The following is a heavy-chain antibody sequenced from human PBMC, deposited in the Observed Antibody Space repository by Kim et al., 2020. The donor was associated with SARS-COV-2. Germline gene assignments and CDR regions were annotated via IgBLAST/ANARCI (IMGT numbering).Heavy chain of an antibody. V-gene: IGHV3-23*01. D-gene: IGHD6-19*01. Sequence: VKGRFTISRDNSKNTLYLQMNSLRAEDTAVYYCAKGSGWYPRSNWFDPWCQGTLVTVSS. CDR3: AKGSGWYPRSNWFDP. J-gene: IGHJ5*02.